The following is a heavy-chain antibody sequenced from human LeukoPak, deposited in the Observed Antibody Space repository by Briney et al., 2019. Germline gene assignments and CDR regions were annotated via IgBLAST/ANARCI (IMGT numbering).Heavy chain of an antibody. CDR2: ISGGHEST. CDR3: AKYGGSYPSDAFDI. Sequence: GGSLRLSCAASGFTFSSYAMTWVRQAPGKGLEWVSAISGGHESTYYADSVKGRFTISRDNSKNTLYLQMNSLRAEDTAVYYCAKYGGSYPSDAFDIWGQGTMVTVSS. V-gene: IGHV3-23*01. D-gene: IGHD1-26*01. J-gene: IGHJ3*02. CDR1: GFTFSSYA.